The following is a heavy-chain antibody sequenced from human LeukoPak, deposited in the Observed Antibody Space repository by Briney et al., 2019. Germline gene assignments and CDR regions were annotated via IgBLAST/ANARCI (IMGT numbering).Heavy chain of an antibody. Sequence: GGSLRLSCAASGFTFSTYGMHWVRQTPGKGLDWVALTSYDGSNKYYADSVKGRFTISRDNSKNTLYLQMNSLRPEDTAVYYCAKELKPMIVVADLFDYWGQGTLVTVSS. CDR1: GFTFSTYG. CDR3: AKELKPMIVVADLFDY. J-gene: IGHJ4*02. CDR2: TSYDGSNK. V-gene: IGHV3-30*18. D-gene: IGHD3-22*01.